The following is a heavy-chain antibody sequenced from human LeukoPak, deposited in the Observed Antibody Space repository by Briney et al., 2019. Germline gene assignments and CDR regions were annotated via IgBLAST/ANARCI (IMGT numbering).Heavy chain of an antibody. D-gene: IGHD5-24*01. Sequence: PGGSLRLSCAASGITFSSHAMSWVRQAPGKGLEWVSLISGSGGHTYYGDSVKGRFTISRDNSTNRLYLQMKSLRPEDTAVYYCAKGGAATMRDGYNYYYYYMEVWGRGTTVTVSS. J-gene: IGHJ6*03. CDR3: AKGGAATMRDGYNYYYYYMEV. V-gene: IGHV3-23*01. CDR2: ISGSGGHT. CDR1: GITFSSHA.